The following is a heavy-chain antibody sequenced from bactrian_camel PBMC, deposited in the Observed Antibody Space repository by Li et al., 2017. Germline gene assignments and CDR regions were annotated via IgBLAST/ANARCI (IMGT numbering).Heavy chain of an antibody. CDR3: AAGWSYGVGTLLRRHYDY. D-gene: IGHD5*01. CDR1: TYCYGANC. J-gene: IGHJ4*01. V-gene: IGHV3S53*01. Sequence: HVQLVESGGGSVQAGGSLRLSCAASTYCYGANCMGWFRQAPGMEREGVAAIDADGSTSYADSVTGRFTISQDNAKKTTYLQMDQLRTEDTAIYYCAAGWSYGVGTLLRRHYDYWGQGTQVTVS. CDR2: IDADGST.